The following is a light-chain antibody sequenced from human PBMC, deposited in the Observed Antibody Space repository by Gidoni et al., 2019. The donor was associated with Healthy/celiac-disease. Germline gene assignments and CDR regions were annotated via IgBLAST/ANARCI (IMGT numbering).Light chain of an antibody. CDR2: DAS. V-gene: IGKV3-11*01. J-gene: IGKJ4*01. Sequence: IALTHSPATLSLSPGERATLSCRASQRVSSYLAWYQQKPGQAPRLLIYDASNRATGIPARFSGSGSGTDFTLTISSLEPEDFAVYYCQQRSNWPLTFGGGTKVEIK. CDR1: QRVSSY. CDR3: QQRSNWPLT.